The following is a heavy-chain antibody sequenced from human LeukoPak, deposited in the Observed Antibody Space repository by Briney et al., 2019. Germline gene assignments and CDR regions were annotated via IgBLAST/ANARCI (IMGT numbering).Heavy chain of an antibody. D-gene: IGHD1-26*01. CDR3: ARLSGSPSTPY. CDR1: RRSLSSYY. V-gene: IGHV4-59*08. J-gene: IGHJ4*02. CDR2: IYYSRTT. Sequence: SETLSLTCTVPRRSLSSYYSSWSRQPPAKGLEWIGYIYYSRTTNYNPSLKSRVTMSVDTSKNQCSLKLSSVTAADMAVYYCARLSGSPSTPYWGQGTLVTVSS.